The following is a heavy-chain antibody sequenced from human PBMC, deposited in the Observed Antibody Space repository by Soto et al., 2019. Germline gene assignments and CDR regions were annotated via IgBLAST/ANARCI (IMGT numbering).Heavy chain of an antibody. CDR3: GRAKRIKQWLVMRRDFYFDY. J-gene: IGHJ4*02. Sequence: SETLSLTCAVYGGSFSGYYWSWIRQPPGKGLEWIGEINHSGSTNYNPSLKSRVTISVDTSKNQFSLKLSSVTAADTAVYYCGRAKRIKQWLVMRRDFYFDYWGQGTLVTVSS. CDR1: GGSFSGYY. D-gene: IGHD6-19*01. CDR2: INHSGST. V-gene: IGHV4-34*01.